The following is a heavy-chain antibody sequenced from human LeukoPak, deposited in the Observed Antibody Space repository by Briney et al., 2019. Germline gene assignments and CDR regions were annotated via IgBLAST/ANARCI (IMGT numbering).Heavy chain of an antibody. D-gene: IGHD3-22*01. Sequence: PSETLSLTCTVSGGYISSSSYYWGWIRQPPGKGLEWIGSIYYSGSTYYNPSLKSRVTISVDTSKNQFSLKLSSVTAADTAVYYCARDGGITMIVVPDKGLAFDIWGQGTMVTVSS. CDR1: GGYISSSSYY. J-gene: IGHJ3*02. V-gene: IGHV4-39*07. CDR3: ARDGGITMIVVPDKGLAFDI. CDR2: IYYSGST.